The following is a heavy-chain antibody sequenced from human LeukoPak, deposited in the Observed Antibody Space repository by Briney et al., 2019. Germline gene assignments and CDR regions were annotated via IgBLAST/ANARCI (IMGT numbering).Heavy chain of an antibody. V-gene: IGHV1-46*01. CDR2: IHPSGDTT. CDR3: ARGRQIWELWFDP. CDR1: GYTFTSYY. J-gene: IGHJ5*02. D-gene: IGHD1-26*01. Sequence: GASVKVSCKATGYTFTSYYMHWVRQAPGHGLEWMGIIHPSGDTTYAQKFQGRVTMTRDTSTSTAYMELRSLRSDDTAVYYCARGRQIWELWFDPWGQGTLVTVSS.